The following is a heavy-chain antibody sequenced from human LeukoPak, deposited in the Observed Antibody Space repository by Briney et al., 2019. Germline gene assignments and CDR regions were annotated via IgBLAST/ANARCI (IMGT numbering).Heavy chain of an antibody. D-gene: IGHD3-22*01. J-gene: IGHJ5*02. CDR2: IFWNGGTT. V-gene: IGHV3-20*04. CDR3: ARDRLHYDSPGYYYVDWFDP. CDR1: GFTFHDYG. Sequence: PGGSLRLSCAASGFTFHDYGMSWVRQFPGKGLEWVSGIFWNGGTTGYADSVKGRFTIPRDNTKNSLYLEMNSLRAEDTAVYYCARDRLHYDSPGYYYVDWFDPWGQGTLVTVSS.